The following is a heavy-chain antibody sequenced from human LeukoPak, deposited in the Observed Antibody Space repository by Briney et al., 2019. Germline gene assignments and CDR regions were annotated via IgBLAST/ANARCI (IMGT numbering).Heavy chain of an antibody. CDR1: GFTFSSYS. J-gene: IGHJ4*02. CDR2: ISSSSSTI. V-gene: IGHV3-48*01. CDR3: ATWGDYGDY. D-gene: IGHD4-17*01. Sequence: GGSLRLSCAASGFTFSSYSMNWVRQAPGKGLEWVSYISSSSSTIYYADSVKGRFTISRDNAKNSLYLQMDSLRAEDTAVYYCATWGDYGDYWGQGTLVTVSS.